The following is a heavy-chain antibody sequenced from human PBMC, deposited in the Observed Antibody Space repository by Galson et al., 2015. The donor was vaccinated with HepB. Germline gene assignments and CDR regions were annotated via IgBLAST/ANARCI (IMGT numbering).Heavy chain of an antibody. V-gene: IGHV1-18*01. D-gene: IGHD3-10*01. CDR1: GYTFTNYG. J-gene: IGHJ4*02. CDR3: ARYGSGSYYNVRVRFDY. Sequence: SVKVSCKASGYTFTNYGISWVRQAPGQGLEWMGWISAYNENTNYAQKFQGRVTMTTDTSTNTAYMELRSLRSDDTAVYYCARYGSGSYYNVRVRFDYWGQGTLVTVSS. CDR2: ISAYNENT.